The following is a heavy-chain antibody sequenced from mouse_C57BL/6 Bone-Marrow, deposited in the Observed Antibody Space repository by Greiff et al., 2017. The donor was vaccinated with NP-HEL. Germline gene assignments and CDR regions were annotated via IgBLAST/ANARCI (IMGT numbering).Heavy chain of an antibody. Sequence: EVQLQQSGPELVKPGASVKISCKASGYSFTGYYMNWVKQSPEKSLEWIGEINPSTGGTTYNQKFKAKATLTVDKSSSTAYMQLKSLTSEDSAVYYCARQDGSSYVYAMDYWGQGTSVTVSS. V-gene: IGHV1-42*01. CDR3: ARQDGSSYVYAMDY. D-gene: IGHD1-1*01. CDR1: GYSFTGYY. CDR2: INPSTGGT. J-gene: IGHJ4*01.